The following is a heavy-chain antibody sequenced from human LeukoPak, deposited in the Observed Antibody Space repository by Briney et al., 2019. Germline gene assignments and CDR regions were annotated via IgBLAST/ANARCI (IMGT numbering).Heavy chain of an antibody. CDR3: AGPYGDYVGGYYGMDV. D-gene: IGHD4-17*01. CDR2: MYSGGTT. Sequence: SGTLSLTCTVSDGSINGYYWSWIRQPPGKGLDWIGYMYSGGTTNYSPSLKSRVTISEDTSKNQFSLKLTSVTAADTAVYYCAGPYGDYVGGYYGMDVWGQGTTVTVSS. V-gene: IGHV4-59*01. J-gene: IGHJ6*02. CDR1: DGSINGYY.